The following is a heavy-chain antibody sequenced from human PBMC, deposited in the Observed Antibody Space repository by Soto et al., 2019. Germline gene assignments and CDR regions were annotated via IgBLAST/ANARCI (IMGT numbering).Heavy chain of an antibody. CDR3: AEWGSGSRFDY. D-gene: IGHD1-26*01. CDR1: GFTFSSYA. CDR2: ISGSGGST. V-gene: IGHV3-23*01. Sequence: EVQLLESGGGWVQPGGSLRLSCAASGFTFSSYAMNWVRQAPGKGLEWVSVISGSGGSTYYADSVKGRFSISRDSSNYILYLEMNSLRAEDTAVYNWAEWGSGSRFDYWSQGTVVTVSS. J-gene: IGHJ4*02.